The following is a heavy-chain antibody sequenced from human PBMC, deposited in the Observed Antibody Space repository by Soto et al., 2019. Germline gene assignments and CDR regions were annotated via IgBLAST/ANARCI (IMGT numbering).Heavy chain of an antibody. CDR1: GFTFSDYY. CDR3: ARDIVYIAADY. Sequence: QVQLVESGGGLVKPGGSLRLSCAASGFTFSDYYMSWIRQAPGKGLEWVSYISSGSGTIYYADSVKGRFAISRDNAKNSLYLQMNSLRAEDTAVYYCARDIVYIAADYWGQGTLVTVSS. D-gene: IGHD6-13*01. CDR2: ISSGSGTI. J-gene: IGHJ4*02. V-gene: IGHV3-11*01.